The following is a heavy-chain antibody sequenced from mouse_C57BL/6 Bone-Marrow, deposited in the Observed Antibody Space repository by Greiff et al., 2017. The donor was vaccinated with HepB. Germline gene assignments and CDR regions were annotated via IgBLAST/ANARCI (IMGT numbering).Heavy chain of an antibody. J-gene: IGHJ2*01. V-gene: IGHV1-54*01. CDR3: ARELGEDYLDY. Sequence: QVQLQQSGAELVRPGTSVKMSCKASGYAFTNYLIEWVKQRPGQGLEWIGVINPGSGGTNYNEKFKGKATLTADKSSSTAYMQLSSLTSEDSAVYFCARELGEDYLDYWGQGTTLTVSA. CDR2: INPGSGGT. CDR1: GYAFTNYL. D-gene: IGHD4-1*01.